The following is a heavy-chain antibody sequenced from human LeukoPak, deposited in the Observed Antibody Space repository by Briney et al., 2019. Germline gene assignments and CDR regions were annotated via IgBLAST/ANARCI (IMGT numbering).Heavy chain of an antibody. J-gene: IGHJ3*02. CDR1: GGTFSSYA. D-gene: IGHD3-10*01. V-gene: IGHV1-69*13. CDR3: ARRRGSGSRQAFDI. Sequence: SVKVSCKASGGTFSSYAISWVRQAPGQGLEWMGGIIPIFGTANYAQKFQGRVTITADESTSTAYMELSSLRSEDTAVYYCARRRGSGSRQAFDIWGQGTMVTVSS. CDR2: IIPIFGTA.